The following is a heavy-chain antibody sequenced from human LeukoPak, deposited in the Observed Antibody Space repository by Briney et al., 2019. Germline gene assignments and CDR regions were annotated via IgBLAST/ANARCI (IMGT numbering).Heavy chain of an antibody. J-gene: IGHJ4*02. V-gene: IGHV3-7*03. D-gene: IGHD3-10*01. Sequence: SGGSLRLSCTASGFPFSKYWMTWVRQSPGKGLEWVANIKQDGSEKYYVDSVKGRFTLSRDHAKNSLYLQMNRLRAEDSALYYCARGGIRGVLMEYWGEGTLVTVSS. CDR2: IKQDGSEK. CDR1: GFPFSKYW. CDR3: ARGGIRGVLMEY.